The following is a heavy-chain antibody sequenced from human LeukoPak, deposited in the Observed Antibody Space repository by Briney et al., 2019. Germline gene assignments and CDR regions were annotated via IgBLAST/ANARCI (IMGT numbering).Heavy chain of an antibody. CDR3: ARARYYDFWSGVLNWFDP. D-gene: IGHD3-3*01. J-gene: IGHJ5*02. CDR1: GGSISSGSYY. V-gene: IGHV4-61*10. Sequence: SQTLSLTCTVSGGSISSGSYYWSWIRQPAGKGLEWIGYIYYSGSTNYNPSLKSRVTISVDTSKNQFSLKLSSVTAADTAVYYCARARYYDFWSGVLNWFDPWGQGTLVTVSS. CDR2: IYYSGST.